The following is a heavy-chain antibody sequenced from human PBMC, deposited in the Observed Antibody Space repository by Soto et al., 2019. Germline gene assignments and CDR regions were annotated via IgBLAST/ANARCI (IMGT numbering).Heavy chain of an antibody. CDR2: INAGNGNT. J-gene: IGHJ6*04. V-gene: IGHV1-3*01. D-gene: IGHD3-16*01. Sequence: ASVKVSCKASGYTFTSYAMHWVRQAPGQRLEWMGWINAGNGNTKYSQKFQGRVTITRDTSASTAYMELSSLRSEDTAVYYCATRGTLGPFLTSSNYSGRDVGGKGPT. CDR3: ATRGTLGPFLTSSNYSGRDV. CDR1: GYTFTSYA.